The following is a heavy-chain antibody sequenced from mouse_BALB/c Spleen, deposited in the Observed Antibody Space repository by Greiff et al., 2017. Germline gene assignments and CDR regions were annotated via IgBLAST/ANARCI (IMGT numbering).Heavy chain of an antibody. V-gene: IGHV1S135*01. CDR2: IDPFNGGT. CDR3: ARWGGAY. J-gene: IGHJ2*01. CDR1: GYSFTSYY. Sequence: EVQLQESGPELMKPGASVKISCKASGYSFTSYYMHWVKQSHGKSLEWIGYIDPFNGGTSYNQKFKGKATLTVDKSSSTAYMHLSSLTSEDSAVYYCARWGGAYWGQGTTLTVSS.